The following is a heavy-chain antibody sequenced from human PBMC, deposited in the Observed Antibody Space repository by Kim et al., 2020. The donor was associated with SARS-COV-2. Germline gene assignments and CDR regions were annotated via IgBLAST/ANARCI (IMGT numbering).Heavy chain of an antibody. V-gene: IGHV3-30*04. CDR1: GFTFSSYA. Sequence: GGSLRLSCAASGFTFSSYAMHWVRQAPGKGLEWVAVISYDGSNKYYADSVKGRFTISRDNSKNTLYLQMNSLRAEDTAVYYCARSGGEQQGYFDYWGQGT. CDR2: ISYDGSNK. J-gene: IGHJ4*02. CDR3: ARSGGEQQGYFDY. D-gene: IGHD6-13*01.